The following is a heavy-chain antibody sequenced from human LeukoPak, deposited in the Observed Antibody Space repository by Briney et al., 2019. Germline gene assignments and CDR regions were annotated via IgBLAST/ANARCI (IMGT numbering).Heavy chain of an antibody. D-gene: IGHD4-17*01. CDR3: ARLGLRSPYYYYYYYMDV. CDR2: IYYSGST. J-gene: IGHJ6*03. V-gene: IGHV4-59*01. CDR1: GGSISGYY. Sequence: PSETLSLTCTVSGGSISGYYWSWIRQPPGKGLEWIGYIYYSGSTNYNPSLKSRVTISVDTSKNQFSLKLSSVTAADTAAYYCARLGLRSPYYYYYYYMDVWGKGTTVTVSS.